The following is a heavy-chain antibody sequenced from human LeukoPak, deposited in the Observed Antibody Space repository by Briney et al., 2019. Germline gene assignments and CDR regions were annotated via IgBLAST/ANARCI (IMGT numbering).Heavy chain of an antibody. CDR2: ISHSGTPT. Sequence: GGSLRLSCAASKFTFGAYSMNWVRQAPGKGLEWVSSISHSGTPTYYADSVRGRFTISRDNAKNSLYLQMKSLRAEDTAVYYCARGKTSQNIVTRKTYNWFDPWGQGTLVTVSS. V-gene: IGHV3-21*01. CDR1: KFTFGAYS. J-gene: IGHJ5*02. CDR3: ARGKTSQNIVTRKTYNWFDP. D-gene: IGHD2/OR15-2a*01.